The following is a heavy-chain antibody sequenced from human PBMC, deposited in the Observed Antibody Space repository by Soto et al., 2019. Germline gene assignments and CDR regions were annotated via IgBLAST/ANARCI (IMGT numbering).Heavy chain of an antibody. Sequence: GASVKVSCKASGYTFSSYGISWVRQAPGQGPEWMGWISVYNGNTKYGQKFQGRFTISRDNSKNTLYLQMNSLRAEDTAVYYCAKSRRIVGARHGMDVWGQGTTVTVSS. V-gene: IGHV1-18*04. D-gene: IGHD1-26*01. CDR2: ISVYNGNT. J-gene: IGHJ6*02. CDR1: GYTFSSYG. CDR3: AKSRRIVGARHGMDV.